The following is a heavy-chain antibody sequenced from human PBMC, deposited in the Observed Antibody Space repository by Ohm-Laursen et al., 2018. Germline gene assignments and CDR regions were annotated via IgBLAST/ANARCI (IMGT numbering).Heavy chain of an antibody. CDR1: GFTFSDYS. CDR3: ARGTRGPDY. CDR2: ISTGGSIT. D-gene: IGHD5-12*01. V-gene: IGHV3-11*01. J-gene: IGHJ4*02. Sequence: SLRLSCAASGFTFSDYSMTWIRQAPGKGLECISYISTGGSITYYADSVKGRFTISRDNAKKSLYLQMNSLRAEDTAVYYCARGTRGPDYWGQGTLVTVSS.